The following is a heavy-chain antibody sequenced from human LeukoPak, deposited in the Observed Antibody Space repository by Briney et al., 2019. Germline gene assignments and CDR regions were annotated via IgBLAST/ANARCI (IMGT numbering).Heavy chain of an antibody. CDR2: ISYEGSSK. Sequence: RAGGSLRLSCKVSGFTFSRHGMHWVRQAPGKGLEWVAVISYEGSSKFYGDSVKGRFAIYRDNSNNTVYLQMNGLRGEDTAVYYCARDGVEEQFLLSYFYLDVWGRGTTVIVSS. CDR1: GFTFSRHG. V-gene: IGHV3-30*03. D-gene: IGHD2-8*01. CDR3: ARDGVEEQFLLSYFYLDV. J-gene: IGHJ6*03.